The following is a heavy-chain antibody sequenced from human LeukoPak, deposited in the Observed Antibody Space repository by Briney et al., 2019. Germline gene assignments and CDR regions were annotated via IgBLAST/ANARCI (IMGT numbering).Heavy chain of an antibody. CDR1: GFTLSRYA. Sequence: GGSLRLSCAASGFTLSRYAMQWVRQAPGKGLEWVAFLQSDGDNRYYADSVKGRFTISRDNSKNTLFLQMSSLRAEDTAVYYCAKNWATYYFDYWGQGTLVTVSS. CDR2: LQSDGDNR. V-gene: IGHV3-30*02. D-gene: IGHD3-16*01. CDR3: AKNWATYYFDY. J-gene: IGHJ4*02.